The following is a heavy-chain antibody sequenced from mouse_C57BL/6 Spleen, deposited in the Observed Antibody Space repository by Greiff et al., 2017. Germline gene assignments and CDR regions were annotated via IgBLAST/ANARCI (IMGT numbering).Heavy chain of an antibody. CDR1: GFNIKDYY. CDR2: IDPEDGDT. V-gene: IGHV14-2*01. D-gene: IGHD2-10*01. Sequence: VQLQQSGAELVKPGASVKLSCTASGFNIKDYYMHWVKQRTEQGLEGIGRIDPEDGDTKYAPKFQGKATITADTSSNTAYLQLSSLRSADTAVYYCARYPTGDAMDYWGQGTSVTVSS. J-gene: IGHJ4*01. CDR3: ARYPTGDAMDY.